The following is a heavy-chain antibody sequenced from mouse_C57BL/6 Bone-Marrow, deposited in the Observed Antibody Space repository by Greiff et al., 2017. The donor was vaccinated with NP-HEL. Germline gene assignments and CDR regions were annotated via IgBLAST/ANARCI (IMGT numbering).Heavy chain of an antibody. Sequence: VQLQQSGPELVKPGASVKISCKASGYSFTSYYIHWVKQRPGQGLEWIGWIYPGSGNTKYNEKFKGKATLTADTSSSTAYMQLSSLPSEDSAVYYCARGGYGNYVGYFDVWGTGTTVTVSS. J-gene: IGHJ1*03. CDR3: ARGGYGNYVGYFDV. CDR1: GYSFTSYY. CDR2: IYPGSGNT. D-gene: IGHD2-1*01. V-gene: IGHV1-66*01.